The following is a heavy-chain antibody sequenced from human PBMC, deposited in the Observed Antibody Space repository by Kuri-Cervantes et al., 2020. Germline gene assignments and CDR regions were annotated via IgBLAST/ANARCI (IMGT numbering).Heavy chain of an antibody. CDR3: ARDYGNWYFDL. D-gene: IGHD3-16*01. V-gene: IGHV4-61*02. Sequence: LRLSCTVSGGSISSGSYYWSWIRQPAGKGLEWIGRIYTSGSTNYNPSLKSRVTMSVDTSKNQFSLKLSSVTAADTAVYYCARDYGNWYFDLWGRGTLVTVSS. CDR1: GGSISSGSYY. J-gene: IGHJ2*01. CDR2: IYTSGST.